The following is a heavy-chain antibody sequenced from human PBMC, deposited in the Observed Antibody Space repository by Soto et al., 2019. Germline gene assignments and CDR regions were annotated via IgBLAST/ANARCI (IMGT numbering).Heavy chain of an antibody. V-gene: IGHV1-18*01. Sequence: ASVKVSCKASGYTFTSYGISWVRQAPGQGLEWMGWISAYNGNTNYAQKLQGRVTMTTDTSTSTAYMELRSLRSDDTAVYYCARDGYGSGSYNNFDYWGQGTLVTVSS. CDR3: ARDGYGSGSYNNFDY. J-gene: IGHJ4*02. CDR1: GYTFTSYG. D-gene: IGHD3-10*01. CDR2: ISAYNGNT.